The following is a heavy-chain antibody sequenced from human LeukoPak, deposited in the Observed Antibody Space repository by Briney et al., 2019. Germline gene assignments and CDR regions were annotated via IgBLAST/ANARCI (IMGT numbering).Heavy chain of an antibody. CDR3: ARVPLIVYSGSYYDY. CDR2: IIPIFGTA. D-gene: IGHD1-26*01. Sequence: SVNVSCKASGGTFSSYAISWVRQAPGQGLEWMGGIIPIFGTANYAQKFQGRVTITADESTSTAYMELSSLRSEDTAVYYCARVPLIVYSGSYYDYWGQGTLVTVSS. V-gene: IGHV1-69*13. CDR1: GGTFSSYA. J-gene: IGHJ4*02.